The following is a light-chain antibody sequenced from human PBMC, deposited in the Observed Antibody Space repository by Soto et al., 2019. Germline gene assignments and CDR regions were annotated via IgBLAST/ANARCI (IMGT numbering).Light chain of an antibody. J-gene: IGKJ2*01. CDR3: QQANSFPYT. CDR2: VAS. CDR1: QGRDKW. Sequence: DVQMTQSPSSVYASVGDRVTITCRASQGRDKWSASYQQKPGKAPHHLIYVASNLQNGVPSRFSGSGYGTDFNLTISSLQPEDFATYYCQQANSFPYTFGQGTMLEIK. V-gene: IGKV1-12*01.